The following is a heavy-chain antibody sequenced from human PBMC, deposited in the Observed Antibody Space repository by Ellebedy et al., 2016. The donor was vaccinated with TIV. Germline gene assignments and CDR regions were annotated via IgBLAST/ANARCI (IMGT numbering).Heavy chain of an antibody. J-gene: IGHJ4*02. CDR3: ARAGGRHSTGSGFY. Sequence: GESLKISCAASGFTFGDYFMSWVRQAPGKGLEWVSYITNTGSTTYYADSVKGRFTVARDNAKNSLYLQMSNLRAEDTAVFYCARAGGRHSTGSGFYWGQGTLVTVSS. CDR1: GFTFGDYF. CDR2: ITNTGSTT. D-gene: IGHD2-2*01. V-gene: IGHV3-11*01.